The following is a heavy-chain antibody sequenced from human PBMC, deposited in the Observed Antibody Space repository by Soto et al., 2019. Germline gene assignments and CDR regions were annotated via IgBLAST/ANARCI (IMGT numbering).Heavy chain of an antibody. Sequence: GGSLRLCCAASGLTISSYWMSWVRQAPGKGLGWVANIQQDGSAKYYADSVKGRFTISRDNAKNSLHLQMNSLRADDTAVYYCARDRSSIAARPGGMDVWGQGTTVTVSS. CDR1: GLTISSYW. V-gene: IGHV3-7*01. J-gene: IGHJ6*02. D-gene: IGHD6-6*01. CDR3: ARDRSSIAARPGGMDV. CDR2: IQQDGSAK.